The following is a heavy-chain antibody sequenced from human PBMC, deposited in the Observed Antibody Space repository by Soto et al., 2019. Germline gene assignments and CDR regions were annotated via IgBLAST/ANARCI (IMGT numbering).Heavy chain of an antibody. CDR2: INAGNGNT. D-gene: IGHD3-10*01. CDR3: AQIGLGEIKGP. Sequence: ASVKVSCKASGYTFTSYAMHWVRQAPGQRLEWMGWINAGNGNTKYSQKFQGRLTISKDTSKNQVILTMTNMDPADTATYYCAQIGLGEIKGPWGQGTRVTVSS. V-gene: IGHV1-3*01. CDR1: GYTFTSYA. J-gene: IGHJ5*02.